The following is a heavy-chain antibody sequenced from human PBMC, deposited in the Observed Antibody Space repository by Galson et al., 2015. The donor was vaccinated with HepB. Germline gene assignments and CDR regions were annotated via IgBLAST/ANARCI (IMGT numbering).Heavy chain of an antibody. J-gene: IGHJ2*01. CDR2: ISHPGST. V-gene: IGHV4-38-2*02. Sequence: SETLSLTCTVSGSSITSAYFWVWIRQPPGKGLDWIGGISHPGSTYYNPSLKSRVTISVDTSKNQFSLKLSSVTAADTAVYYCARVVYYDSSGCYPNWYFDLWGRGTLVTVSS. CDR3: ARVVYYDSSGCYPNWYFDL. D-gene: IGHD3-22*01. CDR1: GSSITSAYF.